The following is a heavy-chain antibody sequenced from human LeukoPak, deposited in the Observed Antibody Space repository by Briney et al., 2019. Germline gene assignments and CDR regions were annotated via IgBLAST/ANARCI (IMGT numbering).Heavy chain of an antibody. CDR2: IFTSGGT. CDR1: GDSISSGSYY. D-gene: IGHD6-19*01. Sequence: SETLSLTCTVSGDSISSGSYYWSWIRQPAGKGLEWLGRIFTSGGTNYNPSLKSRVTISLDTSKNQFSLKLSSVTAADTAVYYCARHVSAYSSGLPYYMDVWGKGTTVTVSS. V-gene: IGHV4-61*02. J-gene: IGHJ6*03. CDR3: ARHVSAYSSGLPYYMDV.